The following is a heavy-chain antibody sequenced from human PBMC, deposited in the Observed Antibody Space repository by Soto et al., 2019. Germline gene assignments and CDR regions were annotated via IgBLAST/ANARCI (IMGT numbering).Heavy chain of an antibody. V-gene: IGHV1-69*02. CDR1: GGTFSSYT. J-gene: IGHJ4*02. D-gene: IGHD6-13*01. CDR2: IIPILGIA. Sequence: SVKVSCKASGGTFSSYTMSWVRQAPGQGLEWMGRIIPILGIANYAQKFQGRVTITADKSTSTAYMELSSLRSEDTAVYYCARADQQLVFDYWGQGTLVTVSS. CDR3: ARADQQLVFDY.